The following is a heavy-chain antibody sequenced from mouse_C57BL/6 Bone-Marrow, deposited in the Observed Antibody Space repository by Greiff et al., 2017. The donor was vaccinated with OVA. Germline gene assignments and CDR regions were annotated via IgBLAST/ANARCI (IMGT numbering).Heavy chain of an antibody. CDR2: IDPADGDT. D-gene: IGHD2-4*01. CDR1: GFNIKDYY. V-gene: IGHV14-1*01. J-gene: IGHJ1*03. CDR3: TGGLRDGYFDV. Sequence: VQLQQSGAELVRPGASVKLSCTASGFNIKDYYMHWVKQRPEQGLEWIGRIDPADGDTEYDPTFQGKATLTADTSSNTAYLQLSSLTSEDTAVYYCTGGLRDGYFDVWGTGTTVTVSS.